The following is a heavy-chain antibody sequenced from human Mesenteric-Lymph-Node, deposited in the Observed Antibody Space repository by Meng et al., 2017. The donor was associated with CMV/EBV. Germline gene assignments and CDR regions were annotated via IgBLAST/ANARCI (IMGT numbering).Heavy chain of an antibody. J-gene: IGHJ4*02. CDR3: ASEGAGRSDY. CDR1: GYTFTAYH. D-gene: IGHD1-26*01. V-gene: IGHV1-2*06. CDR2: LNPNSGGA. Sequence: SCKAFGYTFTAYHMHWVRQAPGQGLEWMGRLNPNSGGADYAPRFQGRVTMTRDTSISTAYMELSRLRPDDTAVYYCASEGAGRSDYWGQGTLVTVSS.